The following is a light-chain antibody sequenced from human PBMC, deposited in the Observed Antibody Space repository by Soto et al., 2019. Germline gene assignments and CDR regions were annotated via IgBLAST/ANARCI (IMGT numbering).Light chain of an antibody. CDR2: DVN. J-gene: IGLJ2*01. Sequence: QSALTQPRSVSGSPGQSVTISCTGTSSDVGGSNYVSWYQQHPGKAPKLMIYDVNKRPSGVPDRFSGSKSGNTASLTISGLQAEDEADYYCCSYAGSYTPHVIFGGGTKLTVL. V-gene: IGLV2-11*01. CDR3: CSYAGSYTPHVI. CDR1: SSDVGGSNY.